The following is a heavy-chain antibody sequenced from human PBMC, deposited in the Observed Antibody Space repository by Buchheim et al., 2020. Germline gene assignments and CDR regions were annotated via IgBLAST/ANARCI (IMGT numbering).Heavy chain of an antibody. D-gene: IGHD3-22*01. CDR2: THYGGST. Sequence: QVQLQESGPGLVKPSETLSLTCTVSGGYISSYYWSWIRQPPGKGLEYIGYTHYGGSTNANFSLKSLVTISLDRPKNQFSLRLNSVTAADTAVYYCARHEYYDRSGYDYGIDVWGQGTT. V-gene: IGHV4-59*08. CDR1: GGYISSYY. CDR3: ARHEYYDRSGYDYGIDV. J-gene: IGHJ6*02.